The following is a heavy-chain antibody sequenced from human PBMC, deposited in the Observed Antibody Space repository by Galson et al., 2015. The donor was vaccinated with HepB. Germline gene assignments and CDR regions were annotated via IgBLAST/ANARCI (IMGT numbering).Heavy chain of an antibody. CDR1: GYTFTGFF. D-gene: IGHD6-13*01. Sequence: SVKVSCKASGYTFTGFFLHWVRQAPRQGLEWMGWINPNSGGTHYAQKFQDRVTMTRDTSINTAYMELSSLRSDDTAVYYCARVGHQYSTYVPGAFDIWGQGTTVTVSS. V-gene: IGHV1-2*02. J-gene: IGHJ3*02. CDR2: INPNSGGT. CDR3: ARVGHQYSTYVPGAFDI.